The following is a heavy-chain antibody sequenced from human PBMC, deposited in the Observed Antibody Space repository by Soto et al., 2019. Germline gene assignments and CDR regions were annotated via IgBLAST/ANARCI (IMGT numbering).Heavy chain of an antibody. D-gene: IGHD3-16*01. CDR2: INWKSDI. CDR3: AISQDRGGRTTFIY. V-gene: IGHV3-9*01. J-gene: IGHJ4*02. Sequence: GGSLRLSCAVSGFTFDDNAMHWVRQAPEKGLEWVSGINWKSDIGYADSAKGRFTISRDNAENSLYLQMNSLRAEDTALYYCAISQDRGGRTTFIYWGQGTQVTVS. CDR1: GFTFDDNA.